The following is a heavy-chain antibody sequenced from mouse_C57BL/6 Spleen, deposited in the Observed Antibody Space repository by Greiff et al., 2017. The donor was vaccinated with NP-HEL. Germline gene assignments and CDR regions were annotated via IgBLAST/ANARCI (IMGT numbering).Heavy chain of an antibody. CDR3: ARRDYYGSSYGFAY. D-gene: IGHD1-1*01. J-gene: IGHJ3*01. Sequence: QLLESGPELVKPGASVKISCTASGYSFNDYNINWVKQNHGKSLEWIGVITPYYGTTSYNQKFKGKATLTVDQSSSTDYMQLNSLTSEDSAVYYCARRDYYGSSYGFAYWGQGTLVTVSA. CDR2: ITPYYGTT. CDR1: GYSFNDYN. V-gene: IGHV1-39*01.